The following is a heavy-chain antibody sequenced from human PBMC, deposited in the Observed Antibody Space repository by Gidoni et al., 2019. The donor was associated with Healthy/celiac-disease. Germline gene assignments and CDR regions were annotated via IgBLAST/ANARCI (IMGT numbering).Heavy chain of an antibody. J-gene: IGHJ3*02. V-gene: IGHV3-9*01. CDR3: AKDGGFGDGYNYDAFDI. D-gene: IGHD5-12*01. CDR1: GFTFDDYA. Sequence: EVQLVESGGDLVQPGRSLRLSCAASGFTFDDYAMHWVRQAPGKGLEWVSGLSWSGDSIGYADSVKGRFTISRDNAKNSLYMQMNSLRAEDTALYYCAKDGGFGDGYNYDAFDIWGQGTMVTVSS. CDR2: LSWSGDSI.